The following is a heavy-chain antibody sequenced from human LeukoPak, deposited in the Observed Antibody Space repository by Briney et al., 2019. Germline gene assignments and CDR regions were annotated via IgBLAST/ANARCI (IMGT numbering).Heavy chain of an antibody. V-gene: IGHV3-23*01. CDR1: GFTFSSNA. D-gene: IGHD3-16*01. Sequence: PAGGSLRLSCAGSGFTFSSNAMSWVRQAPGKGLEWVSGISGSGGSTYYADSVKGRFTVSRDNSKNTLYLQMNSLRAEDTAVYYCAKGQGGLNWFDPWGQGTLVTVSS. J-gene: IGHJ5*02. CDR3: AKGQGGLNWFDP. CDR2: ISGSGGST.